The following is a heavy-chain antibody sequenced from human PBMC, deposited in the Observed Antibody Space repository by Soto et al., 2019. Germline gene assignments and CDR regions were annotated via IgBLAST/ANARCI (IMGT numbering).Heavy chain of an antibody. V-gene: IGHV3-23*01. CDR3: ATYYYGSGSYYQHDAFDI. CDR1: GFTFSSYA. J-gene: IGHJ3*02. Sequence: EVQLLESGGGLVQPGGSLRLSCAASGFTFSSYAMSWVRQAPGKGLEWVSAISGSGGSTYYADSVKGRFTISRDNSKNTLYLQMNSLRAEDTAVYYCATYYYGSGSYYQHDAFDIWGQGTMVTVSS. D-gene: IGHD3-10*01. CDR2: ISGSGGST.